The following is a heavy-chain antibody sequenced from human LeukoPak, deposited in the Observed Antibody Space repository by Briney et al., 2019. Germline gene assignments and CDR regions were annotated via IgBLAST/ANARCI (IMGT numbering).Heavy chain of an antibody. CDR3: AQDGGIL. D-gene: IGHD6-13*01. CDR2: ISWNSGSI. CDR1: GFTFDDYA. Sequence: GGSLRLSCAASGFTFDDYAMHWVRQAPGKGLEWVSGISWNSGSIGYADSVKGRFTIPRDNSKNTLYLQMNSLRAEDTAVYYCAQDGGILWGQGTLVTVSS. V-gene: IGHV3-9*01. J-gene: IGHJ4*02.